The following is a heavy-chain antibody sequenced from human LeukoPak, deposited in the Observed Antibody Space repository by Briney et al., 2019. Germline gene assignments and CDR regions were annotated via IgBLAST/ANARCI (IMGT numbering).Heavy chain of an antibody. CDR2: IYHNGDT. Sequence: PSETLSLTCTVSASSISSGYFWGWIRQPPGEGLEWIGSIYHNGDTYYTPSPKSRVSISVDTSKNQFSLKLSSVTAADTAVYFCARGGGLRWLYYYMDVWGRGTTVTVSS. D-gene: IGHD3-16*01. J-gene: IGHJ6*03. V-gene: IGHV4-38-2*02. CDR3: ARGGGLRWLYYYMDV. CDR1: ASSISSGYF.